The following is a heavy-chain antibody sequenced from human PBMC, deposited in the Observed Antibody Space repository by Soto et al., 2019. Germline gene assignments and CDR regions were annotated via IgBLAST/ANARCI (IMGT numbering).Heavy chain of an antibody. V-gene: IGHV4-61*01. CDR3: ARLSAAWFDP. CDR2: IYHSGST. CDR1: GGSVSSGSYH. Sequence: QVQLQESGPGLVKPSETLSLTCTVSGGSVSSGSYHWGWIRQPPGKGLEWIGYIYHSGSTNYKPSLKSRVTISVDTSKNQFSLSLTSVTAADTAVYYCARLSAAWFDPWGQGTLVTVAS. D-gene: IGHD6-19*01. J-gene: IGHJ5*02.